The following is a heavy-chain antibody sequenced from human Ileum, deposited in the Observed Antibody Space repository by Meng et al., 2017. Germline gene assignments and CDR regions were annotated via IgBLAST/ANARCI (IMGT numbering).Heavy chain of an antibody. D-gene: IGHD6-19*01. CDR1: GGSFSGYY. Sequence: QVQLQQWGAGLLKPSETLSLTCAVYGGSFSGYYWSWIRQPPGKGLEWIGEINHSESTNYNPSLKSRVTISVDTSKNQFSLKLSSVTAADTAVYYCARTRRGSSGWYMGYWGQGTLVTVSS. CDR3: ARTRRGSSGWYMGY. CDR2: INHSEST. V-gene: IGHV4-34*01. J-gene: IGHJ4*02.